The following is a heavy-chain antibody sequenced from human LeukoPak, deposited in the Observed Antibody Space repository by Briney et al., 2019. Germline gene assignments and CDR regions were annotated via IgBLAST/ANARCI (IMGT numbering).Heavy chain of an antibody. CDR3: ARQYYDSSGSFDY. CDR1: GYTFTGYY. Sequence: ALVKVSCKASGYTFTGYYMHWVRQAPGQGLEWMGWINPNSGGTNYAQKFQGRVTMTRDTSISTAYMELSRLRSDDTAVYYCARQYYDSSGSFDYWGQGTLVTVSS. CDR2: INPNSGGT. V-gene: IGHV1-2*02. D-gene: IGHD3-22*01. J-gene: IGHJ4*02.